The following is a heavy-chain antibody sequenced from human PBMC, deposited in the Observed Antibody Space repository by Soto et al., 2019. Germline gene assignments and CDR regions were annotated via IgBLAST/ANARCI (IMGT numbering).Heavy chain of an antibody. V-gene: IGHV3-33*01. J-gene: IGHJ4*02. D-gene: IGHD4-17*01. CDR3: ARGKGTTVTIFDY. CDR2: IWYDGSNK. Sequence: QVQLVESGGGVVQPGRSLRLSCAASGFTFSSYGMHWVRQAPGKGLEWVAVIWYDGSNKYYADSVKGRFTISRDNSKNTLYLQMNSLGAEDTAVYYCARGKGTTVTIFDYWGQGTLVTVSS. CDR1: GFTFSSYG.